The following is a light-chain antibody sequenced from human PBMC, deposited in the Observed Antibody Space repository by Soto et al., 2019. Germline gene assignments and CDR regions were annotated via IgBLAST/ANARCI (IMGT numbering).Light chain of an antibody. J-gene: IGKJ1*01. CDR1: QSVSSSY. CDR3: QQSGSSPWT. CDR2: GAS. Sequence: EIVLTQSPGTLSLSPGESATLSCRASQSVSSSYLAWYQQKPGQAPRLLIYGASSRATGIPDRFSGSGSGTDFTLTISKLEPEDFAVYYCQQSGSSPWTFGQGTKVDIK. V-gene: IGKV3-20*01.